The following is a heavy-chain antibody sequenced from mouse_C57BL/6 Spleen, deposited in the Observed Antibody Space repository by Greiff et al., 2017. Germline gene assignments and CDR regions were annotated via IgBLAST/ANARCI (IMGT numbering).Heavy chain of an antibody. Sequence: EVKLVESGEGLVKPGGSLKLSCAASGFTFSSFAMSWVRQTPEKRLEWVAYISSGGDYIYYADTVKGRFTISRDNARNTLYLQMSSLKSEDTAMYYCTREYYYSNYEGYAMDYWGQGTSVTVSS. V-gene: IGHV5-9-1*02. D-gene: IGHD2-5*01. CDR1: GFTFSSFA. CDR2: ISSGGDYI. J-gene: IGHJ4*01. CDR3: TREYYYSNYEGYAMDY.